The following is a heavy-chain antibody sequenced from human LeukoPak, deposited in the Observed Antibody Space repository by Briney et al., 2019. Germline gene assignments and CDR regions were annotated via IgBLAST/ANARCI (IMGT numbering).Heavy chain of an antibody. CDR2: ISSSGSGGNT. V-gene: IGHV3-23*01. J-gene: IGHJ4*02. Sequence: GGSLRLSCAASGVTLSSYAMSWARQAPGKGLEWVSGISSSGSGGNTYYADSVKGRFTISRDSSKNTLFLHMNTLRAEDTAIYYCAKDIWIDIVVVVAATVFDYWGQGTLVTVSS. CDR3: AKDIWIDIVVVVAATVFDY. CDR1: GVTLSSYA. D-gene: IGHD2-15*01.